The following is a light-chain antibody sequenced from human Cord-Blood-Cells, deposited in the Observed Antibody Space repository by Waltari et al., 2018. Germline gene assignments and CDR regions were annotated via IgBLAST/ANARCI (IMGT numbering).Light chain of an antibody. J-gene: IGLJ2*01. CDR2: DVS. V-gene: IGLV2-14*01. CDR3: SSYTSSSTLVV. Sequence: HSALTQPASVSGSPGQSITISCTGTSSDVGGYTYVSWYQQHPGTAPKLMIYDVSNRPSGVSSRFSGSKSGNTASLTISGLQAEDEAEYYCSSYTSSSTLVVFGGGTKLTVL. CDR1: SSDVGGYTY.